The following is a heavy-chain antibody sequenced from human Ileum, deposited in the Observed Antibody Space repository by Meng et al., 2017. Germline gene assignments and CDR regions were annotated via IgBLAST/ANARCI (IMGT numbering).Heavy chain of an antibody. D-gene: IGHD2-21*01. CDR1: GDSSSSLDW. CDR3: VRNEGYSLGD. CDR2: ISQESGRT. Sequence: QVQLQGSGPGRVKPSGTLSLTCAVSGDSSSSLDWWSWVRQPPGKGLEWIGEISQESGRTNYNPSLKSRVTISLDKSKNQFSLNLNSVTAADTAVYYCVRNEGYSLGDWGQGTLVTVSS. J-gene: IGHJ4*02. V-gene: IGHV4-4*02.